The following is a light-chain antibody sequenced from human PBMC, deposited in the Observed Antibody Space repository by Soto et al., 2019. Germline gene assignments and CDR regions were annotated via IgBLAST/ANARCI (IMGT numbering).Light chain of an antibody. CDR1: QSISSW. CDR3: QQYNSYSPHDT. CDR2: DAS. V-gene: IGKV1-5*01. J-gene: IGKJ2*01. Sequence: DIQMTQSPSTLSASVGDRVTITCRASQSISSWLAWYQQKPGKAPKLLIYDASSLESGVPSRFSGSGSGTEFTLTISSLQPDDFATYYCQQYNSYSPHDTFAQGTKLEIK.